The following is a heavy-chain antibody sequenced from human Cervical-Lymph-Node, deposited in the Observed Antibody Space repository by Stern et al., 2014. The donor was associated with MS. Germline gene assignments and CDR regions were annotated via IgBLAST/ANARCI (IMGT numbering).Heavy chain of an antibody. CDR2: ISWNSGSI. CDR3: AKDFYDSSGYYSFCFDY. Sequence: EVQLVESGGGLVQPGRSLRLSCAASGFTFDDYAMHWVRQAPGKGLEWDSGISWNSGSIGYADSVKGRFTISRDNAKNSLYLQMNSLRAEDTALYYCAKDFYDSSGYYSFCFDYWGQGTLVTVSS. V-gene: IGHV3-9*01. J-gene: IGHJ4*02. CDR1: GFTFDDYA. D-gene: IGHD3-22*01.